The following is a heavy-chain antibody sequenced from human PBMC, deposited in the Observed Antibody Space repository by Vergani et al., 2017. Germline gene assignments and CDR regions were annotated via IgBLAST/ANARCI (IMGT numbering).Heavy chain of an antibody. CDR1: GFIFQNYT. J-gene: IGHJ4*02. CDR2: ISNDGRHT. CDR3: ARDVVDILTDARYFDY. D-gene: IGHD3-9*01. V-gene: IGHV3-30*04. Sequence: QVNLVGSGGGVVQPGGFLRLSCATYGFIFQNYTMHWVRQAPGKGLEWVALISNDGRHTYYADSVRGRFSISRDNSKNTLYLQMNSLRAEDTAVYYCARDVVDILTDARYFDYWGQGTLVTVSS.